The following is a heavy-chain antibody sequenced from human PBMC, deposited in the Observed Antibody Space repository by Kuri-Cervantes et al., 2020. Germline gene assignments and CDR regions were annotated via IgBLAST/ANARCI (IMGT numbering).Heavy chain of an antibody. Sequence: LKISCAASGFTFSSYSMNWVRQAPGKGLEWVSSISSSSSYIYYADSVKGRFTISRDNAKNSLYLQMNSLRAEDTAVYYCARGTYHTKVVPADYWGQGTLVTVSS. D-gene: IGHD2-15*01. CDR1: GFTFSSYS. CDR3: ARGTYHTKVVPADY. V-gene: IGHV3-21*01. CDR2: ISSSSSYI. J-gene: IGHJ4*02.